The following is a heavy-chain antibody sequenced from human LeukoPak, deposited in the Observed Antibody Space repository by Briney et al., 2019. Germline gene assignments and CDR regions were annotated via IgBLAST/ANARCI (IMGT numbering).Heavy chain of an antibody. J-gene: IGHJ6*03. CDR3: ARGRVSSSTWCSNYYYYFYMDV. Sequence: SDPLSLTCTVSDDSITMYYWTCIRQPPGKALEWIGYVDHTWNTNFNPSLNGRVRIPRDTPKNLFSLRLRSVTAADTAVYVCARGRVSSSTWCSNYYYYFYMDVWGKGTTVTVSS. CDR1: DDSITMYY. V-gene: IGHV4-59*07. CDR2: VDHTWNT. D-gene: IGHD2-15*01.